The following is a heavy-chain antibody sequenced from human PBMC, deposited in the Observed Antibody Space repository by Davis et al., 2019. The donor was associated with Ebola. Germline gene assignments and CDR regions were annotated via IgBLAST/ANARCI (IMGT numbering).Heavy chain of an antibody. CDR1: GFMFSSYW. J-gene: IGHJ4*02. Sequence: GESLKISCAASGFMFSSYWMSWVRQAPGKGLVWVSCINRDGSTTTYADSVKGRFTISRDNAKNTLYLQMNNLRVEDTAVYYCATLPGYYWGQGTLVTVSS. CDR3: ATLPGYY. CDR2: INRDGSTT. V-gene: IGHV3-74*03. D-gene: IGHD1-26*01.